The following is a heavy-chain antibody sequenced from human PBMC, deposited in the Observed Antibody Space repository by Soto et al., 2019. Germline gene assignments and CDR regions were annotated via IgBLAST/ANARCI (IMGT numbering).Heavy chain of an antibody. CDR1: GGSISSGGYS. CDR3: ALSSSSSVYFDY. D-gene: IGHD6-6*01. J-gene: IGHJ4*02. V-gene: IGHV4-30-2*01. CDR2: IYHSGST. Sequence: SETLSLTCAVSGGSISSGGYSWSWIRQPPGKGLEWIGYIYHSGSTYYNPSLKSRVTISVDRSKNQFSLKLSSVTAADTAVYYCALSSSSSVYFDYWGQGTLVTVSS.